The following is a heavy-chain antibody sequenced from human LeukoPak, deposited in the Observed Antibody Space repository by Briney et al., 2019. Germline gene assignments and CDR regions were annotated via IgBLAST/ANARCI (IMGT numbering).Heavy chain of an antibody. CDR2: IKSKTDGGTT. Sequence: RWGSLRLSCAASGFTFNNAWMSWVRQAPGKGREWVGRIKSKTDGGTTDYAAPVKGRFTISRDDSKNTLYLQMHSLNTEDTAVYYCTTEIPERAFDIWGQGTMVTVSS. D-gene: IGHD1-14*01. CDR1: GFTFNNAW. V-gene: IGHV3-15*01. CDR3: TTEIPERAFDI. J-gene: IGHJ3*02.